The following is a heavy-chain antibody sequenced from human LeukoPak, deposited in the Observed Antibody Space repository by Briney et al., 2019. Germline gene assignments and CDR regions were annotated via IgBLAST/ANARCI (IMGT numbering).Heavy chain of an antibody. V-gene: IGHV3-48*03. CDR3: ARGGGDSGLDP. D-gene: IGHD5-18*01. CDR2: ITTSGSTI. CDR1: GFTLSSSE. J-gene: IGHJ5*02. Sequence: PGGSLRLSCAASGFTLSSSEMNWVRQAPGKGLEWVSYITTSGSTIYYADSVKGRFTISRDNAKNSLYLQMDSLRAEDTAVYYCARGGGDSGLDPWGQGTLVTVSS.